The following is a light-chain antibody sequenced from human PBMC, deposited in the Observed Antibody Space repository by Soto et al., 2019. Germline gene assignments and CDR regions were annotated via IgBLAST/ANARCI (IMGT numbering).Light chain of an antibody. Sequence: EIEMTQSPVTLSVSPGERATLSCRASQSININLAWYQQKPGQAPRLLIFGASTRATGIPARFSGSGSGTEFTLTISSLQSEDFAVYYCQQYNNWLWTFGQGTNVEIK. CDR2: GAS. J-gene: IGKJ1*01. V-gene: IGKV3-15*01. CDR1: QSININ. CDR3: QQYNNWLWT.